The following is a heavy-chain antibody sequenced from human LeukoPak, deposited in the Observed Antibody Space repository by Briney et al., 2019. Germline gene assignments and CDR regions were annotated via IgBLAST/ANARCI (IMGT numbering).Heavy chain of an antibody. D-gene: IGHD6-13*01. CDR3: ARVGSSSWYGGYYYYYYGMDV. J-gene: IGHJ6*02. Sequence: ASVNVSCKASGYTFTSYDINWVRQATGQGLEWMGWMNPNSGNTGYAQKFQSRVTMTRNTSISTAYMELSSLRSEDTAVYYCARVGSSSWYGGYYYYYYGMDVWGQGTTVTVSS. CDR2: MNPNSGNT. V-gene: IGHV1-8*01. CDR1: GYTFTSYD.